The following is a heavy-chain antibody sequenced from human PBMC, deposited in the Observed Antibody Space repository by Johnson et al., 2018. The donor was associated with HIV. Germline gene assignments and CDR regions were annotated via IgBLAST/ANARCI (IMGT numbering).Heavy chain of an antibody. CDR3: ARGMTTVTNHDAFDI. CDR2: IYSGGST. V-gene: IGHV3-66*01. Sequence: VQLVESGGGLVQPGGSLRLSCAASGFTVSSNYMSWVRQAPGKGLEWVSVIYSGGSTYYADSAKGRFTISRDNSKNTLYLQMNSLRAEDTAVYYCARGMTTVTNHDAFDIWGQGTMVTVSS. J-gene: IGHJ3*02. CDR1: GFTVSSNY. D-gene: IGHD4-17*01.